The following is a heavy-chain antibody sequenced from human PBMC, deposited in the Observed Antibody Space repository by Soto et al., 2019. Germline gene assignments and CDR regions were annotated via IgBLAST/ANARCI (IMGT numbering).Heavy chain of an antibody. CDR3: ARVGQITNYGMAV. V-gene: IGHV1-69*01. Sequence: QVQLVESGAEVKKPGSSVKVSCEASGGTFSSYPINWVRQAPGQGLEWMGGIIPFFGTSNYAQTFQGRVTITADDSTSTAYREVRSLRSEDTAVYYCARVGQITNYGMAVWGQGTTVTVSS. CDR1: GGTFSSYP. CDR2: IIPFFGTS. D-gene: IGHD1-26*01. J-gene: IGHJ6*02.